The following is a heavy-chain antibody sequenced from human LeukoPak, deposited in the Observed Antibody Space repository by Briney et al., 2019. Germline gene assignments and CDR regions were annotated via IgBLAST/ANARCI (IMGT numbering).Heavy chain of an antibody. CDR1: GGSISSSSYY. CDR2: ISDSGGST. V-gene: IGHV3-23*01. J-gene: IGHJ4*02. CDR3: AKIGSLNQNFDY. Sequence: ETLSLTCTVSGGSISSSSYYWGWIRQAPGKGLEWVSAISDSGGSTFYADSVKGRFTISRDNSKNTLYLQMNSLRAEDTAVYYCAKIGSLNQNFDYWGQGTLVTVSS. D-gene: IGHD3-10*01.